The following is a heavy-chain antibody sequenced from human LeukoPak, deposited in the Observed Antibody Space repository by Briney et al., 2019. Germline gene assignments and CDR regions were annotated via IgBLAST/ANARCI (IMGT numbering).Heavy chain of an antibody. V-gene: IGHV3-7*01. D-gene: IGHD6-13*01. Sequence: GGSLRLSCAASGLTFSSYWMSWVRQAPGKGLEWVANIKQDGSEKYYVDSVKGRFTISRDNAKNSLYLQMNSLRAEDTAVYYCARESAAAVDYWGQGTLVTVSS. CDR3: ARESAAAVDY. CDR2: IKQDGSEK. CDR1: GLTFSSYW. J-gene: IGHJ4*02.